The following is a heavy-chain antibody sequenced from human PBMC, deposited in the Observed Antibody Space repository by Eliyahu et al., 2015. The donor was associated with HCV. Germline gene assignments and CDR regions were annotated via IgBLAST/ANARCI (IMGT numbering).Heavy chain of an antibody. CDR1: GFSLSTSGVG. J-gene: IGHJ4*02. D-gene: IGHD4-17*01. Sequence: QITLKESGPTLVKPTQTLTLTCTFSGFSLSTSGVGVGWIRQPPGKALEWLALVFWDDDKRYSPSLKSRLTITKDTPKNQVVLTLTNMDPVDTATYYCSYSSVTIHFEDWGQGTLVTVSS. CDR2: VFWDDDK. V-gene: IGHV2-5*02. CDR3: SYSSVTIHFED.